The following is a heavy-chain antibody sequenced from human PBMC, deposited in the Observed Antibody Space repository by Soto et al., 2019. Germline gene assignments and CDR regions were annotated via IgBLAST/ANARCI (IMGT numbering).Heavy chain of an antibody. Sequence: LGESLKISCKGSGYSFTSYWISWVRQMPGKGLEWMGRIDPSDSYTNYSPSFQGHVTISADKSISTAYLQWSSLKASDTAMYYCARHIPLLEWYNYWGQGTLVTVSS. CDR2: IDPSDSYT. V-gene: IGHV5-10-1*01. CDR3: ARHIPLLEWYNY. J-gene: IGHJ4*02. D-gene: IGHD3-3*01. CDR1: GYSFTSYW.